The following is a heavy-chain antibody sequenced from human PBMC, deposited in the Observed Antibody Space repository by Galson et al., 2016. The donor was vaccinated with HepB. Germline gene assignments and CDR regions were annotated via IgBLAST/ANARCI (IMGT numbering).Heavy chain of an antibody. D-gene: IGHD3-3*01. Sequence: LRLSCAVSGFSVNSYGVHWVRQSPDKRLEWIAVMSYDGSVKRYADSVKGRFTISRDNSRNTLYLQMNSMRVEDTAIYYCAKELHSDEFWSWYTLSYYGMDVWGQGTTVTVSS. J-gene: IGHJ6*02. V-gene: IGHV3-30*18. CDR2: MSYDGSVK. CDR3: AKELHSDEFWSWYTLSYYGMDV. CDR1: GFSVNSYG.